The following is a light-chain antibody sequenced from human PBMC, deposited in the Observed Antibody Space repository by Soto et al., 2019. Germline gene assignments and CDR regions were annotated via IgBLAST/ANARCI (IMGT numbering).Light chain of an antibody. V-gene: IGKV3-15*01. CDR3: QQYNNWPQT. CDR2: GAS. CDR1: QSVSSN. Sequence: EIMMTQSPATLSVSPGERATLSCRASQSVSSNLAWYQQKPGQAPRLLIYGASTRATGIPARFSGSGSGTEFPLTISSLQSEDFAVYYCQQYNNWPQTFGQGTKLEIK. J-gene: IGKJ2*01.